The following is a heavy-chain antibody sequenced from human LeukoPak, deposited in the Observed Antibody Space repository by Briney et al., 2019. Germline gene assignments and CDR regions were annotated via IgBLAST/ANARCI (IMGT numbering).Heavy chain of an antibody. CDR1: GFTVSSNY. Sequence: GGSLRLSCAASGFTVSSNYMTWVRQAPGKGLEWVSVIYSGGSTYYADSVKGRFTISRDNSKNTLYLQMNSLRAEDTAAYYCARCSTVRSYYFDYWGQGTLVTVSS. V-gene: IGHV3-53*01. CDR3: ARCSTVRSYYFDY. CDR2: IYSGGST. J-gene: IGHJ4*02. D-gene: IGHD1-26*01.